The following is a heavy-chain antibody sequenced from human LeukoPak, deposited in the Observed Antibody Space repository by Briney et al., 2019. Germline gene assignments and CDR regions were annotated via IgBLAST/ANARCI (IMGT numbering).Heavy chain of an antibody. V-gene: IGHV5-51*01. CDR3: ARSFRGSGWYTDN. CDR2: IYPGDSDT. J-gene: IGHJ4*02. Sequence: GESLKISCKGSGYSFTSYWIGWVRQMPGKGLEWMGIIYPGDSDTRYSPSFQGQVTISADKSITTAYLQWSSLKASDTATYYCARSFRGSGWYTDNWGQGTLVTVSS. CDR1: GYSFTSYW. D-gene: IGHD6-13*01.